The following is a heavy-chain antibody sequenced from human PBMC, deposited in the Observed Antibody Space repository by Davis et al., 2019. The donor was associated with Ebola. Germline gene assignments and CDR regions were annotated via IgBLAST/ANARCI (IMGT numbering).Heavy chain of an antibody. CDR2: ISTNSKSI. V-gene: IGHV3-48*02. J-gene: IGHJ4*02. D-gene: IGHD4/OR15-4a*01. Sequence: PGESLKISCTASEFTFSTYNMNWVRQAPGKGLEWVSYISTNSKSIYYADSVKGRFTISRDNAENSLYLQMNSLRDEDTAVYYCARDYYDANGSLRGQGTLVTVSS. CDR1: EFTFSTYN. CDR3: ARDYYDANGSL.